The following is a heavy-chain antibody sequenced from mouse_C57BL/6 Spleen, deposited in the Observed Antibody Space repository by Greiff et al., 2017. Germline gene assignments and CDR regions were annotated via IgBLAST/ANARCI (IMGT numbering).Heavy chain of an antibody. J-gene: IGHJ4*01. CDR3: AREFYYYGSSPYAMDY. CDR1: GYAFSSSW. D-gene: IGHD1-1*01. CDR2: IYPGDGDT. Sequence: QVQLQQSGPELVKPGASVKISCKASGYAFSSSWMNWVKQRPGKGLEWIGRIYPGDGDTNYNGKFKGKATLTADKSSSTAYMQLSSLTSEDSAVYFCAREFYYYGSSPYAMDYWGQGTSVTVSS. V-gene: IGHV1-82*01.